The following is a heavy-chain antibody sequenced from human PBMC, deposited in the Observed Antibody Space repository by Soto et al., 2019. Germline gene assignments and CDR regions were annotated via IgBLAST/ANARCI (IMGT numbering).Heavy chain of an antibody. Sequence: RKISCKGSGYNFAGYWIAWVRQMPGKGLELMGIIYPSDSDTRYRPSFQGQVTISADKSISSAYLQWSSLRASDTAMYYCARGGVSTRTFDYWGQGTPVTVSS. J-gene: IGHJ4*02. V-gene: IGHV5-51*01. CDR2: IYPSDSDT. D-gene: IGHD3-3*01. CDR1: GYNFAGYW. CDR3: ARGGVSTRTFDY.